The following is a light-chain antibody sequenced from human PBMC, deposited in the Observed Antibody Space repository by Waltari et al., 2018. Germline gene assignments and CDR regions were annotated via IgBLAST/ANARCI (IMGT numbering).Light chain of an antibody. CDR1: ALAKQY. V-gene: IGLV3-25*03. J-gene: IGLJ3*02. CDR3: QSTDSSASVWV. Sequence: SNNLTQPPSVSVSPGQTARIACSGDALAKQYAYWYQQKPGQAPVLVIYKDTQRPSGIPGRFSGSTSGTTVTLTITGVQAEDEADYYCQSTDSSASVWVFGGGAKLTV. CDR2: KDT.